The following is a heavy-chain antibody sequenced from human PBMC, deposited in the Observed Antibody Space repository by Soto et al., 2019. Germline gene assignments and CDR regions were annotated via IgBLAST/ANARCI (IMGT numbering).Heavy chain of an antibody. J-gene: IGHJ5*02. CDR1: GFTFSSYG. D-gene: IGHD4-17*01. Sequence: PGGSLRLSCAASGFTFSSYGMHWVRQAPGKGLEWVAVISYDGSNKYYADSVKGRFTISRDNSKNTLYLQMNSLRAEDTAVYYCARAHDYGDYRPKGWFDPWGQGTRVTVAS. V-gene: IGHV3-30*03. CDR2: ISYDGSNK. CDR3: ARAHDYGDYRPKGWFDP.